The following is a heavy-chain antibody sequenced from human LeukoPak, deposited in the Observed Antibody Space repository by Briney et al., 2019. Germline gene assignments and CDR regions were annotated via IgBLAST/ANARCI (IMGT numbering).Heavy chain of an antibody. D-gene: IGHD1-7*01. CDR3: ARDWMGNYLNDPLIDY. CDR1: GYTFPIYG. CDR2: ISAYDGNT. V-gene: IGHV1-18*01. J-gene: IGHJ4*02. Sequence: ASVKVSCKASGYTFPIYGISWVRQAPGQGLEWMGWISAYDGNTNYTQKYQGRVTMTTDTSTSTAYMELRSLRFDGTAVYYCARDWMGNYLNDPLIDYWGQGTLVTVSS.